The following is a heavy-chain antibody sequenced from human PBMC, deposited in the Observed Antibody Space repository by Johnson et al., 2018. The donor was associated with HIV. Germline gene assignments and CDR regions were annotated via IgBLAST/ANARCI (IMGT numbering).Heavy chain of an antibody. D-gene: IGHD3-10*01. CDR1: GFRFSNAW. CDR3: TTDWEYYYGSGKLDAFDM. Sequence: VQLVESGGGLVKPGDSLRLSCTASGFRFSNAWMGWVRQAPGKGLEWLGRIKSKTGGGTTSYAAPLNGSFTISRDDSKDTVYLHMNSLKVDDTAVYYCTTDWEYYYGSGKLDAFDMWGQGTMVTVSS. J-gene: IGHJ3*02. V-gene: IGHV3-15*01. CDR2: IKSKTGGGTT.